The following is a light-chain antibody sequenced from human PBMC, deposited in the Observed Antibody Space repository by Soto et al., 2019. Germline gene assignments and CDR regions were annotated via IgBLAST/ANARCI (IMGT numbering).Light chain of an antibody. V-gene: IGKV3-15*01. CDR1: LNVNNN. Sequence: EIIMRQSPATLSVSPGERATLSCRASLNVNNNVAWYQQKPGQAPRLLIYGASARATGIPGRFSGSGSGTEFPLTIRSLQSEDFAVYYCQPCNAWPYTFGQGTKLDIK. CDR3: QPCNAWPYT. J-gene: IGKJ2*01. CDR2: GAS.